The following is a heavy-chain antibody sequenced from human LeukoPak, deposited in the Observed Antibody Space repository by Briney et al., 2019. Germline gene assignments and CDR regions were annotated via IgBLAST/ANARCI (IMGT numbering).Heavy chain of an antibody. CDR2: INTDGSST. Sequence: SGGSLRLSCAASGFTFSSYWMHWVRQAPGKGLVWVSRINTDGSSTSYADSVKGRFTISRDNAKNTLYLQMNSLRAEDTAVYYCATLRPVYDILTGNNWFDPWGQGTLVTVSS. V-gene: IGHV3-74*01. J-gene: IGHJ5*02. CDR1: GFTFSSYW. D-gene: IGHD3-9*01. CDR3: ATLRPVYDILTGNNWFDP.